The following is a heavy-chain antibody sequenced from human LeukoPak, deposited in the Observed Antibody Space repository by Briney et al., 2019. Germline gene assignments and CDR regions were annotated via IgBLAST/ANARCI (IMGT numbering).Heavy chain of an antibody. Sequence: GGSLRLSCAASGFTFSNYDMHWVRQGAGKGLEWVSAIGTAGDTYYPGSVKGRFTISRENAKNSLYLQMNSLRAGDTAVYYCARVGPRDDAFDIWGQETMVTVSS. CDR1: GFTFSNYD. V-gene: IGHV3-13*01. D-gene: IGHD3-16*01. CDR2: IGTAGDT. CDR3: ARVGPRDDAFDI. J-gene: IGHJ3*02.